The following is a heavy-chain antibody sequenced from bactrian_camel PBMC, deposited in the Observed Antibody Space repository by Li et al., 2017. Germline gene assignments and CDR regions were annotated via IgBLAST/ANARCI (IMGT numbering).Heavy chain of an antibody. CDR1: GFTFSGDA. Sequence: DVQLVESGGGLVQPGGSLRLSCAGSGFTFSGDAMSWVRQAPGTGLEWVSSIDQDGGITYYADSVKGRFTISRDNAKNTLYLQLHSLKNEDTAMYYCAKDWEATILGQGTQVTVS. D-gene: IGHD4*01. CDR2: IDQDGGIT. V-gene: IGHV3S31*01. J-gene: IGHJ4*01.